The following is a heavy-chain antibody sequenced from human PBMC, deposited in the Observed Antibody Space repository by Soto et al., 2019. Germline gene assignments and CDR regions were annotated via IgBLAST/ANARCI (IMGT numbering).Heavy chain of an antibody. CDR2: IKGDESVT. CDR3: VRPTDS. V-gene: IGHV3-7*01. CDR1: GFTFSTYW. J-gene: IGHJ4*02. Sequence: EVQLVESGGGWVQTGGSLRLSCSASGFTFSTYWMTGVLQAPGTGLEWVANIKGDESVTHYLDSVKGRFTISRDNAKNSLFLQMSHLRAEDTAVYYCVRPTDSWGQGTLVTVSS.